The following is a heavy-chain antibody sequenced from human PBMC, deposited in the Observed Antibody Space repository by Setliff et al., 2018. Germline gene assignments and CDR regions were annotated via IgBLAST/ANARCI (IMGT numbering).Heavy chain of an antibody. D-gene: IGHD6-13*01. V-gene: IGHV4-4*07. CDR3: AGAGGGSSFTAYYYYYYMDV. CDR2: IYTSGST. Sequence: SETLSLTCTVSGGSISSYYWSWIRQPAGKGLEWIGRIYTSGSTNYNPSLKSRVTMSVDTSKNQFSLKLSSVTAADTAVYYCAGAGGGSSFTAYYYYYYMDVWGKGTTVTVSS. J-gene: IGHJ6*03. CDR1: GGSISSYY.